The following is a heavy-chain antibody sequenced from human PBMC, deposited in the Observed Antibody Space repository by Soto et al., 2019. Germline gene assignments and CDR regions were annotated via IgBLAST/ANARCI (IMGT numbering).Heavy chain of an antibody. CDR3: AREKQWLVHPIDY. CDR1: GFTVSSNY. Sequence: EVQLVETGGGLIQPGGSLRLSCAASGFTVSSNYMSWVRQAPGKGLEWVSVIYSGGSTYYADSVKGRFTISRDNSKNTLYLQMNSLRAEDTAVYYCAREKQWLVHPIDYWGQGTLVTVSS. D-gene: IGHD6-19*01. V-gene: IGHV3-53*02. CDR2: IYSGGST. J-gene: IGHJ4*02.